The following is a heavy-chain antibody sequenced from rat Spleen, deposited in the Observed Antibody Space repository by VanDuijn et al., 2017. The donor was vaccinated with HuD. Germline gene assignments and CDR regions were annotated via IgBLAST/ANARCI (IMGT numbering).Heavy chain of an antibody. V-gene: IGHV5-25*01. J-gene: IGHJ3*01. D-gene: IGHD4-3*01. CDR3: VRQDTSGYSNWFTY. CDR1: GFAFDNYY. Sequence: EVQLVESDGGLVQPGRSLKLSCAASGFAFDNYYMAWVRQAPPKGLEWVAYISTGGGNTYYRDSVKGRFTITRDNTKSTLSLQMDSLRSEDTATFYCVRQDTSGYSNWFTYWGQGTLVTVSS. CDR2: ISTGGGNT.